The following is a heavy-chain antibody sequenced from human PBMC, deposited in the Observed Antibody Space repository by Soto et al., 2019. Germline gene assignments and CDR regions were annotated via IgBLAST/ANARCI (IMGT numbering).Heavy chain of an antibody. J-gene: IGHJ3*02. CDR2: INHSGST. D-gene: IGHD6-13*01. Sequence: SETLSLTCAVYGGSFSGYYWSWIRQPPGKGLEWIGEINHSGSTNYNPSLKSRVTVSVDTSKNQFSLKLSSVTAADTAVYYCARSGSGSSWYFDAFDIWGQATMVTVSS. CDR1: GGSFSGYY. V-gene: IGHV4-34*01. CDR3: ARSGSGSSWYFDAFDI.